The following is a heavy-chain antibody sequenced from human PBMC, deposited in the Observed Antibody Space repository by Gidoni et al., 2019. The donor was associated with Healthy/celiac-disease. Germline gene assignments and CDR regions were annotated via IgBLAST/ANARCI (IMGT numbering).Heavy chain of an antibody. CDR2: IYYSGST. CDR3: ARLLGVGDAFDI. D-gene: IGHD2-15*01. CDR1: GGSISSYY. Sequence: QVQLQESGPGLVKPSETLSLTCTVSGGSISSYYWSWIRQPPGKGLEWIGYIYYSGSTNYNPSLKSRVTISVDTSKNQFSLKLSSVTAADTAVYYCARLLGVGDAFDIWGQGTIVTVSS. J-gene: IGHJ3*02. V-gene: IGHV4-59*01.